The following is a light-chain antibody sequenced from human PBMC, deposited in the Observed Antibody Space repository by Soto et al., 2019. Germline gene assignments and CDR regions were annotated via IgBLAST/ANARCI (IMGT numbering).Light chain of an antibody. CDR3: QQYGSSPIT. Sequence: EIVLTQSPGTLSLSPGERATLSCRASQGVFSNFLAWYQQKPGQAPRLLIYGASSRATGIPDRFSGSGSGRDFPHTISRLEPEDFEVYFCQQYGSSPITFGQGTRLEIK. CDR2: GAS. J-gene: IGKJ5*01. V-gene: IGKV3-20*01. CDR1: QGVFSNF.